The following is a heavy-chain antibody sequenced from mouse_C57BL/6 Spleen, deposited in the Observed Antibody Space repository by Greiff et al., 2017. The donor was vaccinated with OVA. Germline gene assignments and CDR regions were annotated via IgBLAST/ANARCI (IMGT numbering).Heavy chain of an antibody. CDR3: AGGYDGLLFAY. CDR1: GYTFTDYN. J-gene: IGHJ3*01. V-gene: IGHV1-22*01. Sequence: EVQLQQSGPELVKPGASVKMSCKASGYTFTDYNMHWVTQSHGKSLEWIGYINPNNGGTSYNQKFKGKATLTVNKSSSTAYMELRSLTSEDSAVYYCAGGYDGLLFAYWGQGTLVTVSA. CDR2: INPNNGGT. D-gene: IGHD2-3*01.